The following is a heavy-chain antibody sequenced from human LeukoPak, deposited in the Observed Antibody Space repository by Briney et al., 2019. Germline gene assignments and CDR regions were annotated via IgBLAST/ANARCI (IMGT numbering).Heavy chain of an antibody. D-gene: IGHD3-22*01. CDR1: GFTVSANY. J-gene: IGHJ4*02. CDR3: ARESNSGYYLSY. Sequence: GGSLRLSCAASGFTVSANYMTWVRQAPGKGPEWVSTIYSDGRTYYADSVKGRFTISRDNSKNTLYLQMNSLRVEDTALFYCARESNSGYYLSYWGQGTLVTVSS. V-gene: IGHV3-66*01. CDR2: IYSDGRT.